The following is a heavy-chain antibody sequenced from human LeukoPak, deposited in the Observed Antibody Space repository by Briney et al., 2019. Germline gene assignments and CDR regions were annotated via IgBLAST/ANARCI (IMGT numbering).Heavy chain of an antibody. J-gene: IGHJ4*02. CDR1: GFTVSSNY. V-gene: IGHV3-66*01. CDR2: IYSGGST. Sequence: GGSLRLSCAASGFTVSSNYMSWVRQAPGKGLEWVSVIYSGGSTYYADSVKGRFTISRDNSKNTLYLQMNSLRAEDTAVYYCARAPVVRQYYFDYWGQGTLVTVSS. CDR3: ARAPVVRQYYFDY. D-gene: IGHD2-15*01.